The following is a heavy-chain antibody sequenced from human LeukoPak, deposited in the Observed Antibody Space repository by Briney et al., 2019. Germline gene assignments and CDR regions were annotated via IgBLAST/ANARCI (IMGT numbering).Heavy chain of an antibody. V-gene: IGHV3-21*01. CDR2: ISSSSSYI. D-gene: IGHD5-18*01. CDR1: GFTFSRFS. Sequence: GGSLRLSCAASGFTFSRFSMNWVRQAPGKGLEWVSSISSSSSYIYYADSVKGRFTISRDNAKNSLYLQMNSLRAEDTAVYYCARVAYSYGSHFDYWGQGTLVTVSS. J-gene: IGHJ4*02. CDR3: ARVAYSYGSHFDY.